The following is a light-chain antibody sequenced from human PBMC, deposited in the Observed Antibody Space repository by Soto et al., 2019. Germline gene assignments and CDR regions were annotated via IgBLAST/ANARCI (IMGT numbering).Light chain of an antibody. J-gene: IGKJ5*01. CDR1: QSVSNH. CDR3: QQRSNWPPD. Sequence: EIVMTQSPATLSVSPGERATLSCRASQSVSNHLAWYQQRPGQAPRLLIYDASNRATGIPARFSGSGSGTDFTLTISRLEPEDFAVYYCQQRSNWPPDFGQGTRLEIK. V-gene: IGKV3-11*01. CDR2: DAS.